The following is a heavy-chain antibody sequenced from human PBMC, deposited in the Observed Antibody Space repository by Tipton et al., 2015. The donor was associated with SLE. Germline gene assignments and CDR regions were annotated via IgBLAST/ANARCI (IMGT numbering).Heavy chain of an antibody. D-gene: IGHD1-26*01. CDR3: AREWSGSYRYYFDY. CDR1: GGSFSGYY. CDR2: INHSGST. V-gene: IGHV4-34*01. Sequence: TLSLTCAVYGGSFSGYYWSWIRQPPGKGLEWIGEINHSGSTNYNPSLKSRVIISVDTSKKQFSLKLSSVTAADTAVYYCAREWSGSYRYYFDYWGQGTLVTVSS. J-gene: IGHJ4*02.